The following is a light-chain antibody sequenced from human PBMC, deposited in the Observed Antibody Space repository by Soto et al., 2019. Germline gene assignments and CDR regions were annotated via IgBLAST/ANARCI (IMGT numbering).Light chain of an antibody. J-gene: IGKJ1*01. CDR3: HQYSGSPRT. CDR2: GAT. CDR1: QSVTSNY. Sequence: EIVLTQSPGLSLSPGERATLSCRASQSVTSNYLAWYQQKVGQTPRLLIYGATSMATGIPDRFSGSGSGTDFTLTIDRLEPEDFAVYYCHQYSGSPRTFGQGTKVEI. V-gene: IGKV3-20*01.